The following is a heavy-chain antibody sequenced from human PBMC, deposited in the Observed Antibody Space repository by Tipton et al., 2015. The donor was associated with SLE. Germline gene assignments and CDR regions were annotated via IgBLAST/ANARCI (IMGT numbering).Heavy chain of an antibody. CDR3: ARLGGYKGAFDF. CDR2: IYYSGTT. CDR1: GGSITNHY. V-gene: IGHV4-59*08. J-gene: IGHJ3*01. Sequence: TLSLTCTVSGGSITNHYWNWIRQPPGKGLEWIGSIYYSGTTDYNSSLKNRVTISVDTSKNQFYLRLNSVTAADTAVYYCARLGGYKGAFDFWGQGTLVTVS. D-gene: IGHD5-24*01.